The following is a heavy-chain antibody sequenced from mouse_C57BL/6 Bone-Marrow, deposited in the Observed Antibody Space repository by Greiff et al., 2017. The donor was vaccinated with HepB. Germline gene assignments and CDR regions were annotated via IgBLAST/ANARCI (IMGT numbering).Heavy chain of an antibody. D-gene: IGHD2-14*01. J-gene: IGHJ2*01. V-gene: IGHV10-1*01. CDR1: GFSFNTYA. CDR3: VRARYPDGRFDY. CDR2: IRSKSNNYAT. Sequence: EVKLVESGGGLVQPKGSLKLSCAASGFSFNTYAMNWVRQAPGKGLEWVARIRSKSNNYATYYADSVKDRFTISRDDSESMLYLQMNNLKTEDTAMYYCVRARYPDGRFDYWGQGTTLTVSS.